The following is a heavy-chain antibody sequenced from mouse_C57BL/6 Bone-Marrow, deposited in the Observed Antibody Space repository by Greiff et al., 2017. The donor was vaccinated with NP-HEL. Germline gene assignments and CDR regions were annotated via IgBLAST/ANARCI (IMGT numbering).Heavy chain of an antibody. V-gene: IGHV14-3*01. CDR3: ARFFYYGSSSRYYAMDY. Sequence: VHVKQSVAELVRPGASVKLSCTASGFNIKNTYMHWVKQRPEQGLEWIGRIDPANGNTKYAPKFQGKATITADTSSNTAYLQLSSLTSEDTAIYYCARFFYYGSSSRYYAMDYWGQGTSVTVSS. CDR2: IDPANGNT. CDR1: GFNIKNTY. D-gene: IGHD1-1*01. J-gene: IGHJ4*01.